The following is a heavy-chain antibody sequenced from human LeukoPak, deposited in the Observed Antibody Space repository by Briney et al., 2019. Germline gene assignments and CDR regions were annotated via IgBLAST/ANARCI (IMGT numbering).Heavy chain of an antibody. Sequence: GSLRLSCAASGFTFSSYAMSWVRQAPGKGLEWVSIISGSGGSTYYAGSVKGRFTISRDNSKNTLYLQMNSLRAEDTAIYYCAKDLAPHTIFGVAIHYWGQGTLVTVSS. CDR1: GFTFSSYA. CDR3: AKDLAPHTIFGVAIHY. J-gene: IGHJ4*02. D-gene: IGHD3-3*01. V-gene: IGHV3-23*01. CDR2: ISGSGGST.